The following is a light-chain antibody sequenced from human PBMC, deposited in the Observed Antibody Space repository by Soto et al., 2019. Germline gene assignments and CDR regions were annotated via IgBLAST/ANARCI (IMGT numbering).Light chain of an antibody. V-gene: IGKV1-39*01. CDR1: QNIGTY. CDR2: AAS. J-gene: IGKJ3*01. Sequence: DVQMTQSPSSLSASVGDRVTISCRASQNIGTYLNWYQHTPGRAPRLLVYAASNLQSGVPSRFSGSGSVTDFILTINDLQSEDFGTYFCQQSFTSPFSFGPGTNMDLK. CDR3: QQSFTSPFS.